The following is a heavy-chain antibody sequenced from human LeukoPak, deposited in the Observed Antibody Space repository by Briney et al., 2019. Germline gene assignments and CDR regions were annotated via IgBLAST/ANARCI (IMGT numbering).Heavy chain of an antibody. CDR3: ARVGRNWPFSY. CDR1: GFTFSDYY. Sequence: GGSLRPSCAASGFTFSDYYMSWIRQAPGKGLQWVSYISSGSGDTNHADSVKGRFTISKDNAKKSLYLQMNSLRAEDTAVYYCARVGRNWPFSYWGQGTLVTVSS. CDR2: ISSGSGDT. D-gene: IGHD1-1*01. J-gene: IGHJ4*02. V-gene: IGHV3-11*06.